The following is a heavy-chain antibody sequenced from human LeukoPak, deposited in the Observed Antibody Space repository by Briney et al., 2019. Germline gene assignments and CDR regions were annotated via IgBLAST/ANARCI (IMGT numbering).Heavy chain of an antibody. V-gene: IGHV4-61*02. J-gene: IGHJ5*02. CDR3: VKDGGHTALDP. CDR1: GVSIGSSHYY. Sequence: SETLSLTCTVSGVSIGSSHYYWGWIRQPAGKGLEWIGRVYFSGSTNYNPSLKDRVTISVDTSKNHFSLSLMSVTAADTAVYYCVKDGGHTALDPWGQGTQVTVSS. D-gene: IGHD3-16*01. CDR2: VYFSGST.